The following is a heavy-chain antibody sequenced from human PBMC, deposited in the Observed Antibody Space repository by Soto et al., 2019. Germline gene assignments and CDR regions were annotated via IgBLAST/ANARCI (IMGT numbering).Heavy chain of an antibody. V-gene: IGHV4-30-4*01. D-gene: IGHD2-15*01. CDR3: ARVRGRLLRFDP. Sequence: QMQLQESGPGLVKPSQTLSLTCTVSGGSISSGDYYWSWIRQPPGKGLEWVGYIYYSGSTNYNPSLKSRVTISVKTYTNQCSLKLSSVTAADTAVYSCARVRGRLLRFDPWGQGTLVTVSS. J-gene: IGHJ5*02. CDR1: GGSISSGDYY. CDR2: IYYSGST.